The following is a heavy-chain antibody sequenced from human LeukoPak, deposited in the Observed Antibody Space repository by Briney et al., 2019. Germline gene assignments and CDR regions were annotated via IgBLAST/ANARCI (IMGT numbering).Heavy chain of an antibody. D-gene: IGHD3-16*01. J-gene: IGHJ3*02. CDR1: GYTFPSYD. CDR2: MNPNSGNT. CDR3: ASLPNDYDYIWGSYADAFDI. Sequence: ASVNVSCKASGYTFPSYDINWVRQATGQGFEWMGWMNPNSGNTGYAQKFQGRVTMTRNTSISTAYMELSSLRSEDTAVYYCASLPNDYDYIWGSYADAFDIWGQGTMVTVSS. V-gene: IGHV1-8*01.